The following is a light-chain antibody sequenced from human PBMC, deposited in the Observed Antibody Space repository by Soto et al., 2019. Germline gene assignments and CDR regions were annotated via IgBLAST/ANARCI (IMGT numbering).Light chain of an antibody. J-gene: IGLJ2*01. Sequence: QSVLTQPPSVSGAPGQRVTISCTGSSSSVGTAYDVNWYQHLPGTAPKLLIYGSTHRPSGVPDRFSGSKSVTSASLAITGLQAEDASDYYCQSYDSSLSGSVVFGGGTKLTVL. CDR3: QSYDSSLSGSVV. V-gene: IGLV1-40*01. CDR1: SSSVGTAYD. CDR2: GST.